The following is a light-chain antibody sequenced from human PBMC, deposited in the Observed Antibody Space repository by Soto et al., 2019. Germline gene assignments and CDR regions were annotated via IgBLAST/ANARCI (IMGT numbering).Light chain of an antibody. Sequence: DIVLTQSPDSLAVSLGERATINCKSSQSVLYSANNKNYLAWYQHRPGQPPKLLISWASTRESGVPDRFTGSGSGTNFPLPISGLQAEVVCVYTWT. CDR3: T. J-gene: IGKJ1*01. CDR1: QSVLYSANNKNY. CDR2: WAS. V-gene: IGKV4-1*01.